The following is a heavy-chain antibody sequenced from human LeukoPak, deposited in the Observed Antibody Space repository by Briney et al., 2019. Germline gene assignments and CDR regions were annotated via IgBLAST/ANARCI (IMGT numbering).Heavy chain of an antibody. J-gene: IGHJ4*02. Sequence: GGSLRLSCAASGFTFSSYSMNWVRQAPGKGLEWVSYISSSSSTIYYADSVKGRFTISRDNAKNSLYLQMNSLRAEDTAVYYCARGLKNQLPPGKFDNSGQGTLGTVSS. D-gene: IGHD2-2*01. CDR2: ISSSSSTI. CDR3: ARGLKNQLPPGKFDN. CDR1: GFTFSSYS. V-gene: IGHV3-48*01.